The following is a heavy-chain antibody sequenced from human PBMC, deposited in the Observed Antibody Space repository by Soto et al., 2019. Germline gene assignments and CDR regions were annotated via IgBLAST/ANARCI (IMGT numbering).Heavy chain of an antibody. CDR1: GYTFTSYD. CDR3: ARGPYGSGSYLNYYYYMDV. J-gene: IGHJ6*03. CDR2: MNPNSGNT. D-gene: IGHD3-10*01. V-gene: IGHV1-8*01. Sequence: ASVKVSCKASGYTFTSYDINWVRQATGQGLEWMGWMNPNSGNTGYAQKFQGRVTMTRNTSISTAYMELSSLRSEDTAVYYCARGPYGSGSYLNYYYYMDVWGKGTTVTVSS.